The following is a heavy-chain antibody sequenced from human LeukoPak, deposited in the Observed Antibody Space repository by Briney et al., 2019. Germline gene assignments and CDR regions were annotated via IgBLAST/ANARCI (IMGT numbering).Heavy chain of an antibody. V-gene: IGHV1-69*13. Sequence: SVKVSCKASGGTFSSYAISWVRQAPGQGLEWMGWIIPIFGTANYAQKFQGRVTITADESTSTAYMELSSLRSEDTAVYYCARVDGQQKQKEYCSGGSCYPVTRYNWFDPWGQGTLVTVSS. CDR1: GGTFSSYA. CDR3: ARVDGQQKQKEYCSGGSCYPVTRYNWFDP. D-gene: IGHD2-15*01. CDR2: IIPIFGTA. J-gene: IGHJ5*02.